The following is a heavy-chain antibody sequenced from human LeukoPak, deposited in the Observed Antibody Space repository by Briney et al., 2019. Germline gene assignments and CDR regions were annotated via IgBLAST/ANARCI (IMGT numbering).Heavy chain of an antibody. CDR1: GYTFTSYD. J-gene: IGHJ5*02. Sequence: ASVKVSCKASGYTFTSYDINWVRQATGQGLEWMGWINPNSGGTNYAQKFQGRVTMTRDTSISTAYMELSRLRSDDTAVYYCARDSLRITIFGVVTRRNWFDPWGQGTLVTVSS. CDR2: INPNSGGT. CDR3: ARDSLRITIFGVVTRRNWFDP. D-gene: IGHD3-3*01. V-gene: IGHV1-2*02.